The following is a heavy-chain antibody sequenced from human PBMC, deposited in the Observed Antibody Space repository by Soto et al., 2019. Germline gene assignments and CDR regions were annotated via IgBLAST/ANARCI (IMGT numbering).Heavy chain of an antibody. D-gene: IGHD6-13*01. CDR1: GFTFSSYA. CDR2: ISGSGGST. CDR3: AKDPGVSSTTY. V-gene: IGHV3-23*01. J-gene: IGHJ4*02. Sequence: LRLSCAASGFTFSSYAMSWVRQAPGKGLGWVSAISGSGGSTYYADSVKGRFTISRDNSKNTLYLQMNSLRAEDTALYYCAKDPGVSSTTYWGQGTLVTVSS.